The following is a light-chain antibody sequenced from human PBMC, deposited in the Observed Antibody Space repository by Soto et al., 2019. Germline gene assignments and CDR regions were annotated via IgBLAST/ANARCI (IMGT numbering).Light chain of an antibody. V-gene: IGKV3-20*01. J-gene: IGKJ4*01. CDR3: QQYGSSPLA. CDR1: QSVTNNY. CDR2: DAS. Sequence: EIVLTQSPGTLSLSPGEGATLSCRASQSVTNNYLAWYQQKPGQAPRLLIYDASSRASGMPDRFSGSASGTDFTLTTRRLEPDDFAVYYCQQYGSSPLAFGRGTKVEIK.